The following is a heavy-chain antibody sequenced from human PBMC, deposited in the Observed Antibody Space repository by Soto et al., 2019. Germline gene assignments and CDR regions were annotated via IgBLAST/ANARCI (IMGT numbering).Heavy chain of an antibody. CDR3: AKGGYSSPFDY. Sequence: GGSLRLSCAASGVTFSSYAMSWVRQAPGKGLEWVSAISGSGGSTYYADSVKGRFTISRDNSKNTLYLQMNSLRAEDTAIYYCAKGGYSSPFDYPGLRTLVTVSA. V-gene: IGHV3-23*01. D-gene: IGHD4-4*01. J-gene: IGHJ4*01. CDR2: ISGSGGST. CDR1: GVTFSSYA.